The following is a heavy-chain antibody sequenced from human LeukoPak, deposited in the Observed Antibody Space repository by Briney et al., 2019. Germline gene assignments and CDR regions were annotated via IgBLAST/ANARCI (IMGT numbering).Heavy chain of an antibody. CDR1: GYTFTSYA. CDR2: INAGNGNT. D-gene: IGHD6-13*01. CDR3: ASGSIAAAGPTPHYFDY. Sequence: ASVKVSCKASGYTFTSYAIHWVRQAPGQGLEWMGWINAGNGNTRYSQKLQDRVTITRDTSANTVYMELSSLRSEDTAVYYCASGSIAAAGPTPHYFDYWGQGTLVTVSS. J-gene: IGHJ4*02. V-gene: IGHV1-3*01.